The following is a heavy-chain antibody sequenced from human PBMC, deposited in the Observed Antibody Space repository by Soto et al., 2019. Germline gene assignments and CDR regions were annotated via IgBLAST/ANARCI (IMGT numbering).Heavy chain of an antibody. CDR2: IYKGGGT. V-gene: IGHV3-53*01. J-gene: IGHJ4*02. D-gene: IGHD1-26*01. CDR3: ASTRDSGTSYYFDY. Sequence: GGSLRLSCAASGFTVNSHYMSWVRQCPGKGLEWVSVIYKGGGTFYADSVKGRFTISRDNSKNTVFLQMNSLRAEDTAVYYCASTRDSGTSYYFDYWGQGTLVTVSS. CDR1: GFTVNSHY.